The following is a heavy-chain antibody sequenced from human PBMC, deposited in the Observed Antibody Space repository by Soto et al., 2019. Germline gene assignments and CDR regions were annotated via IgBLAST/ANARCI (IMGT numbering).Heavy chain of an antibody. J-gene: IGHJ4*02. Sequence: PGGSLRLSCAASGFTFSSYAVSWVRQAPGKGLEWVSAISGSGGSTYYADSVKGRFTISRDNSKNTLYLQMNSLRAEDTAVYYSATLAHSGYDFDYWGQGTLVTVSS. CDR3: ATLAHSGYDFDY. CDR1: GFTFSSYA. CDR2: ISGSGGST. V-gene: IGHV3-23*01. D-gene: IGHD5-12*01.